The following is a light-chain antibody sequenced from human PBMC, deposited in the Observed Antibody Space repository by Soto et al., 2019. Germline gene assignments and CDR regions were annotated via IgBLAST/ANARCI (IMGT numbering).Light chain of an antibody. J-gene: IGKJ4*01. CDR1: QSVSSSY. Sequence: EIELTQSPGTLSLSPGERATLSCRASQSVSSSYLAWYQQKPGQAPRLLIYGASSRATGIPDRFSGSGSGTDFTLTISRLEPEDFAVYYCQQYGSSPLTFGGGPKVEIK. CDR3: QQYGSSPLT. CDR2: GAS. V-gene: IGKV3-20*01.